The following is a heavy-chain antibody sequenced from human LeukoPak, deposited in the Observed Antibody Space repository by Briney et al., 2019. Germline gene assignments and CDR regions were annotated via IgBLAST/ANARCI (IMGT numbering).Heavy chain of an antibody. J-gene: IGHJ4*02. Sequence: SVKVSCKASGGTFSSYAISWVRQAPGQGLEWMGGIIPIFGTANYAQKFQGRVTITADESTSTAYMELSSLRSEDTAVYYCARVAVGATHFDYRGQGTLVTVSS. D-gene: IGHD1-26*01. CDR1: GGTFSSYA. CDR2: IIPIFGTA. CDR3: ARVAVGATHFDY. V-gene: IGHV1-69*13.